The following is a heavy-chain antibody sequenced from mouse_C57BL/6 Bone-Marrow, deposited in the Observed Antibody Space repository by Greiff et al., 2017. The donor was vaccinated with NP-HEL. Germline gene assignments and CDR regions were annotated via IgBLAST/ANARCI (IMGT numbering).Heavy chain of an antibody. Sequence: VQLQQSGPGLVQPSQSLSITCTVSGFSLTSYGVHWVRQSPGKGLEWLGVIWSGGSPDYNAAFISRLSISTDNSKSQVFLKMNILQADDTAIYYCARRPEYYGSSPYAMDYWGQGTSVTVAS. CDR2: IWSGGSP. CDR3: ARRPEYYGSSPYAMDY. CDR1: GFSLTSYG. J-gene: IGHJ4*01. D-gene: IGHD1-1*01. V-gene: IGHV2-2*01.